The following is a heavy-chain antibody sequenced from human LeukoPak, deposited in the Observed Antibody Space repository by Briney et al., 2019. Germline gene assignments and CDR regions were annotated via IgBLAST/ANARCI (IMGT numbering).Heavy chain of an antibody. Sequence: SETLSLTCAVYGGSFSGYYWSWIRQPPGKGLEWIGEINHSGSTNYNPSLKSRVTMSVDTSKNQFSLKLSSVTAADTAVYYCARESSSMIVVDGWFDPWGQGTLVTVSS. D-gene: IGHD3-22*01. V-gene: IGHV4-34*01. CDR1: GGSFSGYY. CDR2: INHSGST. J-gene: IGHJ5*02. CDR3: ARESSSMIVVDGWFDP.